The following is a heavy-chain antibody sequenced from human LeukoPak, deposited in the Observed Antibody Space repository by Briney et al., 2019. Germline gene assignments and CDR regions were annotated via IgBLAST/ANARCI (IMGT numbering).Heavy chain of an antibody. J-gene: IGHJ4*02. D-gene: IGHD3-16*02. CDR1: GGSISSSSYY. V-gene: IGHV4-39*07. CDR2: IYYSGST. CDR3: ARDTGSYRTDY. Sequence: SETLSLTCTVSGGSISSSSYYWGWLRQPPGKGLEWVGSIYYSGSTYYNPSLKSRVTISIDTSKNQFSLKLSSVTAADTAVYYCARDTGSYRTDYWGQGTLVTVSS.